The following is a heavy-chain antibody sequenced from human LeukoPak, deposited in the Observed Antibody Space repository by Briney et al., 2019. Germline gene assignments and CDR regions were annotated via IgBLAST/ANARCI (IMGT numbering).Heavy chain of an antibody. V-gene: IGHV1-18*01. D-gene: IGHD3-10*01. CDR2: ISAYNGNT. CDR3: ARQLLWGFGELLYVDY. CDR1: GYTLTSYG. Sequence: ASVKVSCKASGYTLTSYGISWVRQAPGQGLEWMGWISAYNGNTNYAQKLQGRVTMTTDTSTSTAYMELRSLRSDDTAVYYCARQLLWGFGELLYVDYWGQGTLVTVSS. J-gene: IGHJ4*02.